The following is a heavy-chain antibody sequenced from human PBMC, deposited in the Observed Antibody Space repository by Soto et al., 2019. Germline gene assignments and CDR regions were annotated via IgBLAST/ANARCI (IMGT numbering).Heavy chain of an antibody. CDR2: IYPGDSDT. D-gene: IGHD6-13*01. CDR3: ARTAAAGKYYYGVDV. CDR1: GYNFAHYW. Sequence: PGESLKISCKGSGYNFAHYWIGWVRQMPGKGLEWMGIIYPGDSDTRYSPSFQGQVTISADKSISTAYLQWSSLKASDTAMYYCARTAAAGKYYYGVDVWGQGTTVTVSS. V-gene: IGHV5-51*01. J-gene: IGHJ6*02.